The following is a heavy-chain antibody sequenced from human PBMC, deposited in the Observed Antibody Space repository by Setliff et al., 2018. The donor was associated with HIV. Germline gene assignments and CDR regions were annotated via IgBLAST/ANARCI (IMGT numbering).Heavy chain of an antibody. CDR2: IYYSRDT. CDR1: GGSIRSYY. CDR3: ARSPSNHMTQAGKKTFYYHYMDV. D-gene: IGHD6-13*01. J-gene: IGHJ6*03. V-gene: IGHV4-59*08. Sequence: PSETLSLTCTVSGGSIRSYYWSWIRQPPGKGREWIGYIYYSRDTNYNPSLKSRVIVSVATSKTQFSLTLVSVTAADTALYYCARSPSNHMTQAGKKTFYYHYMDVWGKGTTVTVSS.